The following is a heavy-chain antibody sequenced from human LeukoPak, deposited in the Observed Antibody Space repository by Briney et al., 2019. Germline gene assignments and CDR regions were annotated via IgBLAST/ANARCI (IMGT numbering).Heavy chain of an antibody. CDR3: AKDRCSNGIGCLYYYMDV. Sequence: GGSLRLSCAASGFTFTSHSFNWVRQAPGKGLGWVSYISTSSSTIYYTDSVRGRFTISRDNAKNSLYLQMNSLRAEDTAVYYCAKDRCSNGIGCLYYYMDVWGKGTTVTISS. CDR2: ISTSSSTI. D-gene: IGHD2-8*01. CDR1: GFTFTSHS. J-gene: IGHJ6*03. V-gene: IGHV3-48*01.